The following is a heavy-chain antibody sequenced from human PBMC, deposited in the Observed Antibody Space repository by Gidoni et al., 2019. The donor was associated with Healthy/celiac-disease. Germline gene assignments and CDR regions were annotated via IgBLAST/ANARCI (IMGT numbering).Heavy chain of an antibody. CDR1: GGSISSGGYY. CDR2: IYYSGST. CDR3: ARALNSIFGVVNPWVYYYGMDV. Sequence: QVQLQESGPGLVKPSQTLSLTCTVSGGSISSGGYYWSWIRQHPGKGLEWIGYIYYSGSTYYNPSLKSRVTISVDTSKNQFSLKLSSVTAADTAVYYCARALNSIFGVVNPWVYYYGMDVWGQGTTVTVSS. J-gene: IGHJ6*02. D-gene: IGHD3-3*01. V-gene: IGHV4-31*03.